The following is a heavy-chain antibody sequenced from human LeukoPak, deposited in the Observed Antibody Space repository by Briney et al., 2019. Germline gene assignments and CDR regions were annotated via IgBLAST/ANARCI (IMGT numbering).Heavy chain of an antibody. V-gene: IGHV5-51*01. CDR1: GLYMTSYW. J-gene: IGHJ3*02. Sequence: LGESLKISCKASGLYMTSYWIAWVRQMPGKGLEWMANIYPRDSDTRYGPSFQGQVSISVDRSINTAYLQWNSLRASDTALYYCARQWTKAFDIWGQGTMVTVS. CDR2: IYPRDSDT. CDR3: ARQWTKAFDI.